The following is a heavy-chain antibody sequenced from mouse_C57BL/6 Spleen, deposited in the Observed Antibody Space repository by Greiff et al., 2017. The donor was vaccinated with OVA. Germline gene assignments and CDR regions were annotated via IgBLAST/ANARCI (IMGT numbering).Heavy chain of an antibody. CDR2: IYPRSGNT. CDR1: GYTFTSYG. V-gene: IGHV1-81*01. CDR3: ARWLLPPFDY. J-gene: IGHJ2*01. Sequence: VQLQQSGAELARPGASVKLSCKASGYTFTSYGISWVKQRTGQSLEWIGEIYPRSGNTYYNEKFKGKATLTADKSSSTAYMELRSLTSEDSAVYFCARWLLPPFDYWGQGTTLTVSS. D-gene: IGHD2-3*01.